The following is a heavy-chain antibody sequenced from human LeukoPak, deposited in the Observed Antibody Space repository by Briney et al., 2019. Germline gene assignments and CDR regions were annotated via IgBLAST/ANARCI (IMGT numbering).Heavy chain of an antibody. CDR1: GDSISSSSYY. CDR2: LFYTGNT. V-gene: IGHV4-39*01. D-gene: IGHD6-19*01. Sequence: PSETLSLTCTVSGDSISSSSYYWGWIRQPPGKGLEWIGSLFYTGNTNYNPSLKSRVTMSVDTSKNLFSLKLRSVTAADTAVYYCARGGYISDWHAFDYWGQGTLVTVSS. J-gene: IGHJ4*02. CDR3: ARGGYISDWHAFDY.